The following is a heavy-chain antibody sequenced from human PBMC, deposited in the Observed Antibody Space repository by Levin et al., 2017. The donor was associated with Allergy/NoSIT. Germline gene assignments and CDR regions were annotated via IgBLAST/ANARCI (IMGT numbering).Heavy chain of an antibody. J-gene: IGHJ5*02. V-gene: IGHV1-58*02. Sequence: SVKVSCKASGFTFANSAMQWVRQARGQRLDWIGWIVAGSGNPHYAQRFRDRVTMTGDMSTGTVYMELSSLKSEDTAIYYCAAARAGAINWFDPWGQGTLVTVSS. D-gene: IGHD1-26*01. CDR3: AAARAGAINWFDP. CDR1: GFTFANSA. CDR2: IVAGSGNP.